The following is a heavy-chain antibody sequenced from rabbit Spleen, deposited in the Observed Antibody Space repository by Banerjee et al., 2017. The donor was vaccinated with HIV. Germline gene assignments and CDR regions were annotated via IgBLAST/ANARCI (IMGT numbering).Heavy chain of an antibody. CDR1: GIDFNIYYY. CDR3: ARDSGTSFSSYGMDL. CDR2: IYADSAGNT. V-gene: IGHV1S45*01. J-gene: IGHJ6*01. Sequence: QQQLEESGGGLVKPGGTLTLTCKASGIDFNIYYYMCWVRQAPGKGLEWIGCIYADSAGNTDYATWAKGRFTISKTSSTTVTLQMTSLTAADTATYFCARDSGTSFSSYGMDLWGPGTLVTVS. D-gene: IGHD8-1*01.